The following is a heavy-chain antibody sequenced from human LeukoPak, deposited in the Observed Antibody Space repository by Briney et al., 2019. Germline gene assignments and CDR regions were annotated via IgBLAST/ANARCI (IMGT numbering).Heavy chain of an antibody. J-gene: IGHJ2*01. V-gene: IGHV4-61*02. D-gene: IGHD3-9*01. Sequence: SETLSLTCTVSGGSISSGSYYWSWIRQPAGKGLEWIGRVYTSGSTNYNPSLKSRVTISVDTSKNQFSLKLSSVTAADTAVYYCARQYVDILTGYHRGELYWYFDLWGRGTLVTVSS. CDR1: GGSISSGSYY. CDR3: ARQYVDILTGYHRGELYWYFDL. CDR2: VYTSGST.